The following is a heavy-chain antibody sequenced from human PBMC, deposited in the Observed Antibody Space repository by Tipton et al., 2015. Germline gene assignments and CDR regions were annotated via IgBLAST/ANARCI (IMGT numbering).Heavy chain of an antibody. D-gene: IGHD2-21*02. J-gene: IGHJ4*02. CDR2: INPDDSDT. V-gene: IGHV5-51*01. Sequence: VQLVQSGAEVKKPGESLKISCQGSGYSFTSYWIGWVRQMPGKGLEWMGIINPDDSDTKYSPSFQGQVTISADKSINAAYLQWSSLRASDSAMFYCARQRDDYFDLWGQGTLVTVSA. CDR1: GYSFTSYW. CDR3: ARQRDDYFDL.